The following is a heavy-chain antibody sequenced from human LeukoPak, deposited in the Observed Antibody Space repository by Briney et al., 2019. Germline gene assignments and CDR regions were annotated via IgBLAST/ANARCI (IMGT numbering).Heavy chain of an antibody. CDR1: GYTFTSYG. CDR3: ARSRTRYCSSTSCALYYYYMDV. Sequence: ASVKVSYKASGYTFTSYGISWVRQAPGQGLEWMGWISAYNGNTNYAQKLQGRVTMTTDTSTSTAYMELRSLRSDDTAVYYCARSRTRYCSSTSCALYYYYMDVWGKGTTVTVSS. V-gene: IGHV1-18*01. J-gene: IGHJ6*03. CDR2: ISAYNGNT. D-gene: IGHD2-2*01.